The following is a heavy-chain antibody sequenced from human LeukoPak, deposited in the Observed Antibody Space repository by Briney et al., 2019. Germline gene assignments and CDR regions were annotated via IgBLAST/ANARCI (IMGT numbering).Heavy chain of an antibody. V-gene: IGHV3-48*01. J-gene: IGHJ4*02. CDR3: ASAVVGATLY. Sequence: GGSLRLSCAASGFTFSSYEMNWVRQAPGKGLEWVSYISSSSSTIYYADSVKGRFTISRDNAKNTLYLQMNSLRAEDTAVYYCASAVVGATLYWGQGTLVTVSS. CDR1: GFTFSSYE. CDR2: ISSSSSTI. D-gene: IGHD1-26*01.